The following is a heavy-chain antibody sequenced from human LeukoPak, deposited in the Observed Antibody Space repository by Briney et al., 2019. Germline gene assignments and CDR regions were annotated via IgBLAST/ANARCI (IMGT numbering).Heavy chain of an antibody. CDR2: ISYDGSNK. V-gene: IGHV3-30*04. CDR1: GFTFDDYA. J-gene: IGHJ4*02. D-gene: IGHD6-13*01. Sequence: GGSLRLSCAASGFTFDDYAMHWVRQAPGKGLEWVAVISYDGSNKYYADSVKGRFTISRDNSKNTLYLQMNSLRAEDTAVYYCARVLSSSIAAAVLNYWGQGTLVTVSS. CDR3: ARVLSSSIAAAVLNY.